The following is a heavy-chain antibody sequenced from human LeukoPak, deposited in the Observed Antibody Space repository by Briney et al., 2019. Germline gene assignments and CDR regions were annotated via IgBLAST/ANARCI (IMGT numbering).Heavy chain of an antibody. J-gene: IGHJ4*02. CDR2: ISSSSSYI. D-gene: IGHD5-24*01. CDR3: AREGRDGNNYNY. Sequence: GGSLRLSCAASGFTFSSYSMNWVRQAPGKGLEWVSSISSSSSYIYYADSVKGRFTISRDNAKNSLYLQMNSLRAEDTPVYYCAREGRDGNNYNYWGQGTLVTVSS. CDR1: GFTFSSYS. V-gene: IGHV3-21*01.